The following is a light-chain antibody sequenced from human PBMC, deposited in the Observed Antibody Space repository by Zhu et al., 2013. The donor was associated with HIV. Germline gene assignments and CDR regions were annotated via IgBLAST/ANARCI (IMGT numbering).Light chain of an antibody. CDR3: QVWHHDVDHLVL. V-gene: IGLV3-21*04. Sequence: SYELTQPPSVSVAPGKTARITCGGNYIVSKSVHWYQQKAGQAPVVVIQDDSDRPSGIPERFSGSNSGSTATLIISGVEAGDEADYFCQVWHHDVDHLVLFGGGTKLTVL. J-gene: IGLJ2*01. CDR1: YIVSKS. CDR2: DDS.